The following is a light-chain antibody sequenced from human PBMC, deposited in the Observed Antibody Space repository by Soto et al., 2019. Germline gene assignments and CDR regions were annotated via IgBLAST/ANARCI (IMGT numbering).Light chain of an antibody. CDR2: DAS. Sequence: IVLTQSPGILYLSPGDRATLSCRASQTISSGFLAWYQQKVGQAPRLLIYDASNRATGVPDRFSGSGSGTDFSLTISRLEPEDFAVYHCQQYSSSPRTVGQGTRLESK. J-gene: IGKJ5*01. V-gene: IGKV3-20*01. CDR3: QQYSSSPRT. CDR1: QTISSGF.